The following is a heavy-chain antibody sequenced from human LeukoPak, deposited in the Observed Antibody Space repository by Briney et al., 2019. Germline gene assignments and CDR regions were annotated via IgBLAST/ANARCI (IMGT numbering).Heavy chain of an antibody. J-gene: IGHJ4*02. CDR3: AKDGGGYYYSFDY. V-gene: IGHV3-23*01. CDR1: GFTFSSYA. D-gene: IGHD3-22*01. Sequence: GGSLRLSCAASGFTFSSYAMSWVRQAPGKGLGWVSAISGSGGSTYYADSVKGRFTISRDNSKNTLYLQMNSLRAEDTAVYYCAKDGGGYYYSFDYWGQGTLVTVSS. CDR2: ISGSGGST.